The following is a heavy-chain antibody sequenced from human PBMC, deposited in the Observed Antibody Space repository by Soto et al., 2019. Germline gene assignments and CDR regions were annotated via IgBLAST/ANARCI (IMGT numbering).Heavy chain of an antibody. V-gene: IGHV3-30-3*01. J-gene: IGHJ4*02. CDR3: ARGGIVVG. Sequence: QVQLVESGGGVVQPGRSLRLSCAASGFNFTSYAMHWVRQAPGKGLEWVAVISYAGSDKYYADSAKGRFTISRDNSKNTLYLQMNSLRTDDTAVYYCARGGIVVGWGQGTLVTVSS. CDR1: GFNFTSYA. CDR2: ISYAGSDK. D-gene: IGHD3-22*01.